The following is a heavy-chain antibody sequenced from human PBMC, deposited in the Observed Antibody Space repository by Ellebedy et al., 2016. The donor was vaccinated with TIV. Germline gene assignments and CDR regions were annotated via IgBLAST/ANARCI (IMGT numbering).Heavy chain of an antibody. J-gene: IGHJ3*02. V-gene: IGHV5-51*01. CDR3: ATHYGGGGHDGFDI. CDR1: GYRFTSYW. CDR2: IYPGDDDT. D-gene: IGHD4-23*01. Sequence: GESLKISCQGSGYRFTSYWIGWVRQMPGKGLEWMGIIYPGDDDTRDSPSFQGQVTISADKSSSTAYLQWSSLKASDTAMYYCATHYGGGGHDGFDIWGQGTTVIVSS.